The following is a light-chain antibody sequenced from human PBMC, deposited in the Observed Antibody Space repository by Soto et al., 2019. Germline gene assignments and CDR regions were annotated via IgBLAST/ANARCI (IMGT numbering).Light chain of an antibody. CDR1: RSLDSGQ. V-gene: IGKV3-20*01. Sequence: EIVLTQSPGTLSLSQGESATLSCRASRSLDSGQLAWYQQKVGRAPRLLIHDAFMRATGIPDRFSGSGSGTDFTLTIARLEPEDFAVYYCQQYGDSPRTFGQGTRLEIK. J-gene: IGKJ5*01. CDR2: DAF. CDR3: QQYGDSPRT.